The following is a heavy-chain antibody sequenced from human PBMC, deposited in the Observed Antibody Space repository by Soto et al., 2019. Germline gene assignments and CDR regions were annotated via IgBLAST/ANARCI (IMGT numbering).Heavy chain of an antibody. J-gene: IGHJ4*02. D-gene: IGHD6-19*01. CDR3: ARRSSGWYFDY. CDR1: GFTFSNYA. CDR2: ISGSGGST. Sequence: EVQLLESGGGLVQPGGSLRLSCAAPGFTFSNYAMNWVRQAPGKGLEWVSVISGSGGSTYYADSVKGRFTISRDNSKNALYLQMNRLRGADTAVYYCARRSSGWYFDYWGQGTLVSVSS. V-gene: IGHV3-23*01.